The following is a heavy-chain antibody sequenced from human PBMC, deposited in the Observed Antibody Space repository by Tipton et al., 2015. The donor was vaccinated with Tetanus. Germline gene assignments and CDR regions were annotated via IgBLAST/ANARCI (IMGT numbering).Heavy chain of an antibody. J-gene: IGHJ6*02. Sequence: PGLVKPSETLSLTCTVSGGSVRSGDYSWNWIRQPPGKGLEWLAYVSYSGRTNSNYSLKSRITISQDTSKNQFSLRLTSVTAADTAVYYCEGDDYYETSLRDYYGEEVWGQGTTVTVSS. CDR2: VSYSGRT. CDR1: GGSVRSGDYS. V-gene: IGHV4-61*08. CDR3: EGDDYYETSLRDYYGEEV. D-gene: IGHD3-16*01.